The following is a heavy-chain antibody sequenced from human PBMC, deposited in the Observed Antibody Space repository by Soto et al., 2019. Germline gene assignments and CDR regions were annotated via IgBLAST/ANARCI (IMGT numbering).Heavy chain of an antibody. J-gene: IGHJ4*02. Sequence: SETLSLTCTVSGDSIITSSYYWSWIRQPPGKGLEWIGYIYYSGSTNYNPSLKSRVTISVDTSKNQFSLKLSSVTAADTAVYYCARGYSSSWKTDWGQGTLVTVSS. D-gene: IGHD6-13*01. CDR1: GDSIITSSYY. CDR3: ARGYSSSWKTD. V-gene: IGHV4-61*01. CDR2: IYYSGST.